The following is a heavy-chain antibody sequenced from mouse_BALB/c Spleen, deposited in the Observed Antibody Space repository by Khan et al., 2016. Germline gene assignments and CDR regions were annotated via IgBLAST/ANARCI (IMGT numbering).Heavy chain of an antibody. J-gene: IGHJ4*01. CDR2: IAPGSGST. D-gene: IGHD1-1*01. Sequence: DLVKPGASVKLSCKASGYTFTSYWINWIKQRPGQGPEWIGRIAPGSGSTYYNEMFKGKATLTVDTSSSTAYLHLSSLSSEDSAVYFWAREGTVPLMDYWGQGTSVTVSS. V-gene: IGHV1S41*01. CDR1: GYTFTSYW. CDR3: AREGTVPLMDY.